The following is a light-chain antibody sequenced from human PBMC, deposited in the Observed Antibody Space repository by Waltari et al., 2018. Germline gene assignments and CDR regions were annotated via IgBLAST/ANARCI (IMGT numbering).Light chain of an antibody. J-gene: IGLJ2*01. Sequence: QSVVTQPPSASGTPGQRVTISCSGSNSNIGSNPVNWYQQLPGTAPKVLIYSNNQRPSGVPDRFSGSKSGTSASLAISGLQSEDEADYYCAAWDYSLNGVLFVGGTKLTVL. CDR3: AAWDYSLNGVL. CDR2: SNN. V-gene: IGLV1-44*01. CDR1: NSNIGSNP.